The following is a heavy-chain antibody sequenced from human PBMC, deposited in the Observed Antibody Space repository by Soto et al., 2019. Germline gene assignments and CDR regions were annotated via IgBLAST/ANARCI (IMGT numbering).Heavy chain of an antibody. CDR2: IIPIFGTA. CDR1: GGTFSSYA. Sequence: SVKVSCKASGGTFSSYAISWVRQAPGQGLEWMGGIIPIFGTANYAQKFQGRVTITADESTSTAYMELSSLRSEDTAVYYCARGLGYGDYQNWFDPWGQGTLVTVSS. CDR3: ARGLGYGDYQNWFDP. D-gene: IGHD4-17*01. J-gene: IGHJ5*02. V-gene: IGHV1-69*13.